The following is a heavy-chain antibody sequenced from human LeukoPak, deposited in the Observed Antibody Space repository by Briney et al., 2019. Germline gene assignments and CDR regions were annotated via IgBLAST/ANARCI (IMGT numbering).Heavy chain of an antibody. D-gene: IGHD1-7*01. J-gene: IGHJ4*02. CDR2: IYTSGNT. V-gene: IGHV4-4*07. CDR1: GGSISSYY. CDR3: ARARSLPGTTSIFDY. Sequence: PSETLSLTCTVSGGSISSYYWSWIRQPAGKGLEWIGRIYTSGNTNYNPSLKSRVTMSVDTSKNQFSLKLSSVTAADTAVYYCARARSLPGTTSIFDYWGQGTQVTVSS.